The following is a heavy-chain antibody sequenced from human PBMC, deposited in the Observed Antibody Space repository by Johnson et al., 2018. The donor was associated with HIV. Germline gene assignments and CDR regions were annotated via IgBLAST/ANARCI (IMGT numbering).Heavy chain of an antibody. CDR3: SKDLGNYWPDSFDI. V-gene: IGHV3-11*04. Sequence: QVQLVESGGGLVKPGGSLRLSCVASGFTFSDYYMRWVRQAPGKGLAWVSYISNRGRTIYSADAVQGRFTISRDKSENTLYLQMNSLRDEDTAVYYCSKDLGNYWPDSFDIWGQGTMVTVSS. D-gene: IGHD3-22*01. J-gene: IGHJ3*02. CDR1: GFTFSDYY. CDR2: ISNRGRTI.